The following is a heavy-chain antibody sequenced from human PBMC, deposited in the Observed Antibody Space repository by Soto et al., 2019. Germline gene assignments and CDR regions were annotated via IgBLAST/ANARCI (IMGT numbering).Heavy chain of an antibody. CDR3: ARRRGYGSGSYYTQYDLDV. V-gene: IGHV4-59*08. J-gene: IGHJ6*03. CDR1: GGSISSFF. Sequence: SETLSLIYTVAGGSISSFFCSWIRQPPEKGLEWSGYIYYSGSTNYNPSLKSRVTISVDTSKNQFSLKLSSVTAADTAVYYCARRRGYGSGSYYTQYDLDVWGKGTTVTVSS. CDR2: IYYSGST. D-gene: IGHD3-10*01.